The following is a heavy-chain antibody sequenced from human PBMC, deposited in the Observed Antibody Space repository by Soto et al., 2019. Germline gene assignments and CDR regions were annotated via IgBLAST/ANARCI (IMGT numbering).Heavy chain of an antibody. V-gene: IGHV1-18*01. Sequence: GAAGKVCCEASGYSFARYVISWGRPAPGQGLEWMGLISAYNGNTNYAQKLQGRVTMTKDTSTSTAYMELRSLRSDDTAVYYCARERFGELRLFDDWGQGTLVTVSS. D-gene: IGHD3-10*01. CDR1: GYSFARYV. CDR2: ISAYNGNT. J-gene: IGHJ4*02. CDR3: ARERFGELRLFDD.